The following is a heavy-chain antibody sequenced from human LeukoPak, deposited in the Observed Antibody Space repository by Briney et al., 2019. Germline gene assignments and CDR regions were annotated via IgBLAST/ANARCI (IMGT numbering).Heavy chain of an antibody. CDR1: GFTFSSCA. CDR2: ISRNGGST. CDR3: VKDLRSDFMGVLSRYLSY. V-gene: IGHV3-64D*09. J-gene: IGHJ4*02. D-gene: IGHD2/OR15-2a*01. Sequence: GGALRLSCSASGFTFSSCAMHWVRQAPGKGLEYVAAISRNGGSTYYADSVKGRLTISRDNSKNTLYLQMSSLRAEDTAVYLCVKDLRSDFMGVLSRYLSYWGQGTLVTVSS.